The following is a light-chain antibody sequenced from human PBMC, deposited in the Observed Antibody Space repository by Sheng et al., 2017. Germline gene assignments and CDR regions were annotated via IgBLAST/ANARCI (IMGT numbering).Light chain of an antibody. CDR1: QGIGTY. Sequence: DIQMTQSPSSLSASVGDRVTITCRASQGIGTYLNWYQQKPGKAPELLIFAASNLQSGVPPRFSGSGSGTDFTLTISSLQPEHSATYYCQQSFSAPWTFGQGTRVEI. V-gene: IGKV1-39*01. CDR3: QQSFSAPWT. J-gene: IGKJ1*01. CDR2: AAS.